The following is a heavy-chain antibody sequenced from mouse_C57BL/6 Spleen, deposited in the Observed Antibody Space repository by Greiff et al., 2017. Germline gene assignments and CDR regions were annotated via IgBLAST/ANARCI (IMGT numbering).Heavy chain of an antibody. CDR1: GFSLTSYG. Sequence: QVHVKQSGPGLVQPSQSLSITCTVSGFSLTSYGVHWVRQSPGKGLEWLGVIWSGGSTDYNAAFISRLSISKDNSKSQVFFKMNSLQADDTAIYYCARKPYYGSSYYYAMDYWGQGTSVTVSS. V-gene: IGHV2-2*01. D-gene: IGHD1-1*01. J-gene: IGHJ4*01. CDR3: ARKPYYGSSYYYAMDY. CDR2: IWSGGST.